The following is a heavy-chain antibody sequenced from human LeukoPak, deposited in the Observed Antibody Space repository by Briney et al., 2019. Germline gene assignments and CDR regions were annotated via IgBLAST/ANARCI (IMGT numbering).Heavy chain of an antibody. CDR3: AKEDTGYFFDY. CDR1: GFTFTSYA. CDR2: ISGNGGST. J-gene: IGHJ4*02. D-gene: IGHD1-14*01. V-gene: IGHV3-23*01. Sequence: GGSLRLSCAASGFTFTSYAMSWVRQAPGKGLEWVTAISGNGGSTYFADSVRGRFAISRDNSKNTLYLRMNSLRAEDTAAYYCAKEDTGYFFDYWGQGTLVTVAS.